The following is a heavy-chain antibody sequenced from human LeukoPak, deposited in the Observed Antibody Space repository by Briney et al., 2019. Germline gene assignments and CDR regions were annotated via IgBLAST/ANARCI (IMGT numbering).Heavy chain of an antibody. V-gene: IGHV1-3*01. CDR1: GYTFTSYA. D-gene: IGHD3-10*01. J-gene: IGHJ4*02. CDR2: INAGNGNT. CDR3: ARVAGISGSYWY. Sequence: ASVKVSCKASGYTFTSYAMHWVRQAPGQRLEWMGWINAGNGNTKYSQKFQGRVTITRDTSASTAYMELSSLRSEDTAVYYCARVAGISGSYWYWGQGTLVTVSS.